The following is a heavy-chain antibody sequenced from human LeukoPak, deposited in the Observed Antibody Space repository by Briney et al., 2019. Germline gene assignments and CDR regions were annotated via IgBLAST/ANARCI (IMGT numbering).Heavy chain of an antibody. CDR1: GFTFSSYG. CDR2: IYSGGST. Sequence: GGSLRLSCAASGFTFSSYGMHWVRQAPGKGLEWVSVIYSGGSTYYADSVKGRFTIPRDNSKNTLYLQMNSLRAEDTAVYYCAREGGSIAARGGDYYYMDVWGKGTTVTVSS. CDR3: AREGGSIAARGGDYYYMDV. D-gene: IGHD6-6*01. J-gene: IGHJ6*03. V-gene: IGHV3-NL1*01.